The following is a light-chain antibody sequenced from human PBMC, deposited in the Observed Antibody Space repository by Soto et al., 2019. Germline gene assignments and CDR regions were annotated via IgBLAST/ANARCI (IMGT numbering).Light chain of an antibody. Sequence: EILLTQSPGTLSLSPGERATLSCRASQSVSSSYLAWYQQKPGQAPRLLIYSASSRATGIPDRFSGSGSGTNFTLTISRLEPEVFAVYYCQQYGGSLTWTFGQGTKVDI. CDR2: SAS. CDR1: QSVSSSY. CDR3: QQYGGSLTWT. J-gene: IGKJ1*01. V-gene: IGKV3-20*01.